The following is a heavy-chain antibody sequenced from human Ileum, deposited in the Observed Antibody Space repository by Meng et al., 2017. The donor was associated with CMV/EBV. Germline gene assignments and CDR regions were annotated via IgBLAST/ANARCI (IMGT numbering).Heavy chain of an antibody. J-gene: IGHJ4*02. CDR2: ISSDGSST. V-gene: IGHV3-74*01. CDR3: AREDCSSTSCYFSIDY. CDR1: GFTFDDYA. Sequence: GESLKISCAASGFTFDDYAMHWVRQAPGKGLEWVSRISSDGSSTNSADSVKGRFTISRDNAKNTLYLQMNSLRAEDTAVYYCAREDCSSTSCYFSIDYWGQGTLVTVSS. D-gene: IGHD2-2*01.